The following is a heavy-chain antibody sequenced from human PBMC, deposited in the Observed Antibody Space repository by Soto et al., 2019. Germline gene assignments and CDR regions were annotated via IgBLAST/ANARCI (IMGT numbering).Heavy chain of an antibody. CDR3: ARDSYDILTGSIDY. V-gene: IGHV1-18*01. CDR1: GYTFTSYG. CDR2: ISAYNGNT. Sequence: ASVKVSCKASGYTFTSYGISWVRQAPGQGLEWMGWISAYNGNTNYAQKLQGRVTMTTDTSTSTAYMELRSLRSDDTAVYYCARDSYDILTGSIDYWGQGTLVTVSS. D-gene: IGHD3-9*01. J-gene: IGHJ4*02.